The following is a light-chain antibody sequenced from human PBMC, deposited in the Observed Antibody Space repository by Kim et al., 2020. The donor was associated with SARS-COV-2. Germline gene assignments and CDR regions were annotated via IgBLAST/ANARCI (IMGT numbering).Light chain of an antibody. V-gene: IGLV7-46*01. Sequence: PGRTVTLTCGSSTGAVTSGHWPYWIQQKPGQAPRTLIYDTSRRHSWTPARFSGSLFGGKAALTLSGAQIDDEGDYYCLLTYKPVRIFGRGTQLTVL. J-gene: IGLJ2*01. CDR1: TGAVTSGHW. CDR3: LLTYKPVRI. CDR2: DTS.